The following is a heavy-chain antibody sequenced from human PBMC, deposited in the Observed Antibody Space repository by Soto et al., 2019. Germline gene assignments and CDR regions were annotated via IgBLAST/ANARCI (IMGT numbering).Heavy chain of an antibody. CDR2: IKQDGSEK. D-gene: IGHD3-3*01. J-gene: IGHJ4*02. V-gene: IGHV3-7*01. CDR1: GFTFSSYW. Sequence: PGGSLRLSCAASGFTFSSYWMSWVRQAPGMGLGWVANIKQDGSEKYYVDSVKGRFTISRDNAKNSLYLQMNSLRAEDTAVYYCARDFFPEADYDFWSGKTYYFDYWGQGTLVTVSS. CDR3: ARDFFPEADYDFWSGKTYYFDY.